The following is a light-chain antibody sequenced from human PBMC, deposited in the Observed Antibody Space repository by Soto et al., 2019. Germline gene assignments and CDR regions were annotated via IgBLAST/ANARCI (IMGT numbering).Light chain of an antibody. CDR3: QKYNTAPLT. CDR1: QDISTY. J-gene: IGKJ1*01. CDR2: AAS. Sequence: DIRMTQSPSSLSSSVGDRVTIACRASQDISTYLAWYQQKPGKVPTLLIYAASTLLSGVPSRFSGSGSGTDFTLTISSLQPEDVATYYCQKYNTAPLTFGQGTKVEIK. V-gene: IGKV1-27*01.